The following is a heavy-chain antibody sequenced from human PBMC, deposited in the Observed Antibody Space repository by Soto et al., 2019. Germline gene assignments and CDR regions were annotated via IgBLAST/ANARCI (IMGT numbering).Heavy chain of an antibody. J-gene: IGHJ6*02. V-gene: IGHV1-69*01. Sequence: QVQLVQSGAEVKKPGSSVKVSCKASGGTFSSYAISWVRQAPGQGLEWMGGIIPIFGTANYAQKFQGRVTITADESSSTAYMELSSLRSEDTAVYYCARGRPGSRGYYYYGMDVWGQGTTVTVSS. CDR1: GGTFSSYA. D-gene: IGHD3-10*01. CDR3: ARGRPGSRGYYYYGMDV. CDR2: IIPIFGTA.